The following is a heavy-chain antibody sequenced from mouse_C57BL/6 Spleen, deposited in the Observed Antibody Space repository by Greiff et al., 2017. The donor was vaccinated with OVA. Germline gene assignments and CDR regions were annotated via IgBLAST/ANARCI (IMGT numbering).Heavy chain of an antibody. Sequence: QVQLKQPGAELVMPGASVKLSCKASGYTFTSYWMHWVKQRPGQGLEWIGEIDPSDSYTNYNQKFKGKSTLTVDKSSSTAYMQLSSLTSEDSAVYYCARRGYGYGYFDYWGQGTTLTVSS. J-gene: IGHJ2*01. CDR1: GYTFTSYW. D-gene: IGHD2-2*01. V-gene: IGHV1-69*01. CDR2: IDPSDSYT. CDR3: ARRGYGYGYFDY.